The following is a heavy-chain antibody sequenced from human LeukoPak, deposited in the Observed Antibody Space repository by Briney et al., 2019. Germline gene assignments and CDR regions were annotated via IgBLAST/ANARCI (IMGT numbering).Heavy chain of an antibody. V-gene: IGHV4-39*07. CDR1: GGSISSSSYY. CDR3: ARRDDSSGYHKIFDY. J-gene: IGHJ4*02. Sequence: SETLSLTCTVSGGSISSSSYYWGWIRQPPGKGLEWIGSIYYSGSTYYNPSLKSRVTISVDTSKNQFSLKLSSVTAADTAVYYCARRDDSSGYHKIFDYWGPGTLVTVSS. D-gene: IGHD3-22*01. CDR2: IYYSGST.